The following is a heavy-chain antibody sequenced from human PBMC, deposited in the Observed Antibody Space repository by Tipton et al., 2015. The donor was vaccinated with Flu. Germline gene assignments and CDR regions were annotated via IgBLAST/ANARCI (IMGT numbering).Heavy chain of an antibody. V-gene: IGHV4-38-2*01. D-gene: IGHD3-10*02. CDR1: GDSIGSRYY. CDR2: IHRGGNT. CDR3: ARHTGDSVRGVIDY. Sequence: TLSLTCSVSGDSIGSRYYWGWIRQPPGKGLEWIGDIHRGGNTYYNPSLKSRVTMSIDRSKNQFSLKLSSVTASDTAVYYCARHTGDSVRGVIDYWGQGTLVTVSS. J-gene: IGHJ4*02.